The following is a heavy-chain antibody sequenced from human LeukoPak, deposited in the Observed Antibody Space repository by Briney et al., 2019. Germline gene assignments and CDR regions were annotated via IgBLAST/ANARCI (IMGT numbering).Heavy chain of an antibody. CDR1: GFSFSTYT. J-gene: IGHJ4*02. D-gene: IGHD4-17*01. CDR3: AKERQTGDYFTSDY. Sequence: GGSLRLSCAASGFSFSTYTMNWFRRAPGKGLEWVSAFSGSGSATYYSDSVKGRFTVSRDNSKNTLYLQMNSLRAEDTAVYYCAKERQTGDYFTSDYWGRGTLVTVSS. CDR2: FSGSGSAT. V-gene: IGHV3-23*01.